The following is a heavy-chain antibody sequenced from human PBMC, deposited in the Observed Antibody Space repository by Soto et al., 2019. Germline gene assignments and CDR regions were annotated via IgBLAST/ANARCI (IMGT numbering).Heavy chain of an antibody. CDR2: IYYSGST. CDR3: AGGQAYYYDSSGYYGY. CDR1: GGSISSYY. J-gene: IGHJ4*02. D-gene: IGHD3-22*01. V-gene: IGHV4-59*01. Sequence: QVQLQESGPGLVKPSETLSLTCTVSGGSISSYYWSWIRQPPGKGLEWIGYIYYSGSTNYNPPLKSRVTISVDTSKNQFSLKLSSVTAADTAVYYCAGGQAYYYDSSGYYGYWGQGTLVTVSS.